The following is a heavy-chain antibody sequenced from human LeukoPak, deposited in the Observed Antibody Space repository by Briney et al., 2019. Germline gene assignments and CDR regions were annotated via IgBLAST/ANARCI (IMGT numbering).Heavy chain of an antibody. CDR2: IYYSGST. Sequence: SETLSLTCTVSGGSISSYYWSWIRQPPGKGLEWIGYIYYSGSTNYNPSLKSRVTISVDTSKNQFPLKLSSVTAADTAVYYCARGAVAGPRTFDYWGQGTLVTVSS. D-gene: IGHD6-19*01. CDR1: GGSISSYY. V-gene: IGHV4-59*01. CDR3: ARGAVAGPRTFDY. J-gene: IGHJ4*02.